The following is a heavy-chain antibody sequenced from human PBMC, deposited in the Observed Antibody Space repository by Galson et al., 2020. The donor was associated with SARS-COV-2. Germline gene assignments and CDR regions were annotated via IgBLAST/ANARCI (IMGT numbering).Heavy chain of an antibody. CDR2: IGGSGGSK. Sequence: GGSLRLSCAASGFTFSNYAMSWVRQPPGKGLEWVSAIGGSGGSKYYADSVKGRFTISRDNSKNTLYLQMNSQRAEDPAVYYCAKRDDSSGYPYYFDYWGQGTLVTVSS. V-gene: IGHV3-23*01. D-gene: IGHD3-22*01. CDR3: AKRDDSSGYPYYFDY. CDR1: GFTFSNYA. J-gene: IGHJ4*02.